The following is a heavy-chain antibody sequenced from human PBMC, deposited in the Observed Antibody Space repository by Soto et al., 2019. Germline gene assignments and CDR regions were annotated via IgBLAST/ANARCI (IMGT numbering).Heavy chain of an antibody. J-gene: IGHJ4*02. CDR3: IRGPRPISTGTGAY. CDR2: IYNDGTSS. Sequence: GGTLRLSCAASGFIFRMYWMHWVRQRPGKGLVWISRIYNDGTSSDYADSVRGRFTISRDNVNHTLYLQMNNLRAEDSGLYYCIRGPRPISTGTGAYWGQGTQVTVSS. V-gene: IGHV3-74*01. D-gene: IGHD2-8*02. CDR1: GFIFRMYW.